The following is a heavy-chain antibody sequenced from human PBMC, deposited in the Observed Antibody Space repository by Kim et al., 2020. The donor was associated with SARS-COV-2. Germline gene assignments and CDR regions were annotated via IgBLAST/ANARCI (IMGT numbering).Heavy chain of an antibody. Sequence: GGSLRLSCAASGSTFSTSGMRWVRQPPGKGLEWVAVISYDGSNKYYADFVKGRFTISRDNSKSTLYLQMNSLRPEDTAIYYCAKDRFRGSLTADYWGQGTLVTVSS. V-gene: IGHV3-30*18. CDR3: AKDRFRGSLTADY. CDR1: GSTFSTSG. D-gene: IGHD3-10*01. CDR2: ISYDGSNK. J-gene: IGHJ4*02.